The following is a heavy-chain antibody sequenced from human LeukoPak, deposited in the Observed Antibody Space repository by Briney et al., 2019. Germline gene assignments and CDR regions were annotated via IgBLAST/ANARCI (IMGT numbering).Heavy chain of an antibody. J-gene: IGHJ4*02. CDR2: ITYDGYYK. Sequence: GGSLRLSCAASGFTFTSYGMHWVRQAPGKGLEWVALITYDGYYKYYSDSVKGRFTISSDTSKNTLYLQMNSLRAEDTAVYYCAREFSDYYDSSGYLDYWGQGTLVTVSS. CDR3: AREFSDYYDSSGYLDY. CDR1: GFTFTSYG. V-gene: IGHV3-30*03. D-gene: IGHD3-22*01.